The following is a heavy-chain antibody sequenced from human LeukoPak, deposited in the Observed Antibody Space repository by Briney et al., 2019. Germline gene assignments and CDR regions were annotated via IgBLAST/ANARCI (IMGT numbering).Heavy chain of an antibody. CDR1: GFTFDDYG. D-gene: IGHD3-22*01. J-gene: IGHJ3*02. CDR3: ARAHDSSGTDAFDI. V-gene: IGHV3-20*04. Sequence: PGGSLRLSCAASGFTFDDYGMSWVRQAPGKGLEWVSGINWNGGSTGYADSVKGRFTISRDNAKNSLYLQMNSLRAEDTALYYCARAHDSSGTDAFDIWGQGTMVTVSS. CDR2: INWNGGST.